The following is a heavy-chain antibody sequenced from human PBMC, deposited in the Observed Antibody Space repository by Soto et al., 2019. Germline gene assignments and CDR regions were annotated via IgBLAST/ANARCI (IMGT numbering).Heavy chain of an antibody. CDR3: ARDQRGYSGYDFDGMDV. CDR1: GGSISSGDYY. V-gene: IGHV4-30-4*01. CDR2: IYYSGST. Sequence: SETLSLTCTVSGGSISSGDYYWSWIRQPPGKGLEWIGYIYYSGSTYYNPSLKSRVTISVDTSKNQFSLKLSSVTAADTAVYYCARDQRGYSGYDFDGMDVWGQGTTVTVSS. D-gene: IGHD5-12*01. J-gene: IGHJ6*02.